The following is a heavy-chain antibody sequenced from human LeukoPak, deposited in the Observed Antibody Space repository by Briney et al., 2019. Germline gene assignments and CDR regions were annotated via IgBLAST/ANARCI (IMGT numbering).Heavy chain of an antibody. V-gene: IGHV4-61*02. CDR1: GGSISSGSYY. CDR2: IYTSGST. D-gene: IGHD3-10*01. Sequence: SETLSLTCTVSGGSISSGSYYWSWIRQPAGKGLEWIGRIYTSGSTNYNPSLKSRVTISVDTSKNQFSLKLSSVTAADTAVYYCARGGLLWFGEFTNWFDPWGQGTLVTVSS. J-gene: IGHJ5*02. CDR3: ARGGLLWFGEFTNWFDP.